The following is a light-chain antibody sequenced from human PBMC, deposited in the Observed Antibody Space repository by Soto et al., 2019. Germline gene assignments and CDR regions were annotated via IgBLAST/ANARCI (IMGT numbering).Light chain of an antibody. V-gene: IGLV1-47*01. CDR1: SSNIGTNY. CDR3: SAWDDSLSGRV. Sequence: QSVLTQAPSASGTPGQGVTMSCSGSSSNIGTNYVYWYQHLPGTAPKLLMYNNNQRPSGVPDRFSGSKSGTPASLAISGLRSEDEGDYYCSAWDDSLSGRVFGGGTKVTVL. CDR2: NNN. J-gene: IGLJ3*02.